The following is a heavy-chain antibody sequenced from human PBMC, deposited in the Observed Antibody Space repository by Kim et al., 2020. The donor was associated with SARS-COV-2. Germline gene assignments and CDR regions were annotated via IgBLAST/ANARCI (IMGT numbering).Heavy chain of an antibody. J-gene: IGHJ6*02. V-gene: IGHV3-74*01. CDR2: T. Sequence: TICADTVNGRYTISRHNAKSTRYLQMNSLRSEDTAVYFCTRGNYHGMDVWGQGTTVTVSS. CDR3: TRGNYHGMDV.